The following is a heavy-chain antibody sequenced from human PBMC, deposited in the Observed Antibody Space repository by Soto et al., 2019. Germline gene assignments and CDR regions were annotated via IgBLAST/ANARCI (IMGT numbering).Heavy chain of an antibody. CDR1: GFTFRNYA. J-gene: IGHJ4*02. D-gene: IGHD6-13*01. V-gene: IGHV3-23*01. CDR3: AKEFLSKSSSWSSDY. CDR2: ISGSGGSA. Sequence: PGGSLRLSCAASGFTFRNYAMTLVRQAPGKGLEWVSFISGSGGSAYYADSVKGRFTISRDNSKNTVYLQMNGLRAEDSALYYCAKEFLSKSSSWSSDYWGQGTLVT.